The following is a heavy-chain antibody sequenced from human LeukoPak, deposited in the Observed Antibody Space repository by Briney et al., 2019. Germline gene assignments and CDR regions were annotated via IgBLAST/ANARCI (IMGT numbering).Heavy chain of an antibody. J-gene: IGHJ4*02. V-gene: IGHV3-7*01. Sequence: GGSLRLSCAASGFTFSSYWMSWVRQAPGKGLEWVANIKQDGSEKYYVDSVKGRFTISRDNAKNSLYLQMNSLRAEDTAVYYCARVGLLTGYHGTFDYWGQGTLVTVSS. D-gene: IGHD3-9*01. CDR2: IKQDGSEK. CDR1: GFTFSSYW. CDR3: ARVGLLTGYHGTFDY.